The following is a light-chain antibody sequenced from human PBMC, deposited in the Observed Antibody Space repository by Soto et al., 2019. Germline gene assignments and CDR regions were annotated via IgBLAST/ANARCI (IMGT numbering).Light chain of an antibody. CDR2: GAS. V-gene: IGKV3-15*01. CDR1: QSVSSN. CDR3: QQYNNWPRT. J-gene: IGKJ2*01. Sequence: EIVMTQSPATLSVSPGERATVSCRASQSVSSNLAWYQQKPGQAPRLLIYGASTRATGIPARFSGSGSGTEFILTAGSLQSEDLAVYYGQQYNNWPRTFGQGTKLRSN.